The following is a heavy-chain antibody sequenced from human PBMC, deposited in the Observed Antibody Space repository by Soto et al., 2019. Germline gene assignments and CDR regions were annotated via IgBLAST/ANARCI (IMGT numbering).Heavy chain of an antibody. D-gene: IGHD3-9*01. J-gene: IGHJ4*01. CDR3: AKDVNYDMLAGYYYY. CDR2: IRGRGGTA. CDR1: GFTLSNYG. Sequence: GGSLRLSCAASGFTLSNYGMTWVRQAPGKGLQWVSTIRGRGGTAYYADSVKGRFTISRDDSRNTLYLQMNSLRVEDTAVYFCAKDVNYDMLAGYYYYWGHGTLVTVSS. V-gene: IGHV3-23*01.